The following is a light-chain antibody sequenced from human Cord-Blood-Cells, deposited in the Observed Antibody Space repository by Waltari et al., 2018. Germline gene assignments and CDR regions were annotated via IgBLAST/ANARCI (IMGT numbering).Light chain of an antibody. Sequence: QSALTQPASVSGAPGQSITISCTGTSSHVGGYNYVSWYQQHTGKAPKLMIYDVSKRPSGVSNRFSGSKSGNTASLTISGLQAEDEADYYCSSYTSSSTYVFGTGTKVTVL. V-gene: IGLV2-14*01. J-gene: IGLJ1*01. CDR2: DVS. CDR3: SSYTSSSTYV. CDR1: SSHVGGYNY.